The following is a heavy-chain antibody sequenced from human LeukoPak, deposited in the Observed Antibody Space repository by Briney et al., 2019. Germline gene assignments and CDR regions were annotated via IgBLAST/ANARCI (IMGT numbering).Heavy chain of an antibody. J-gene: IGHJ1*01. CDR3: AKPAYCGGDGYSSPFQH. D-gene: IGHD2-21*02. V-gene: IGHV3-30*18. CDR1: RLPLRTCY. Sequence: GRSLRLLCAVSRLPLRTCYMLWVRHPPSKGLVWVAVIPFDGSNKYYADSVKERFTFSRENSKHTLDVHVNRVRAEDTAVYYCAKPAYCGGDGYSSPFQHWGQGTLVTVSS. CDR2: IPFDGSNK.